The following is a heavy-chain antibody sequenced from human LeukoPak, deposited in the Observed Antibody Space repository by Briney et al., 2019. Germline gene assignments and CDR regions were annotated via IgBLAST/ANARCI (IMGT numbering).Heavy chain of an antibody. CDR3: ATTRLGYCSSGSCYENY. V-gene: IGHV1-69*05. CDR2: IIPIFGTA. Sequence: SVKVSCKASGGTFSSYAISWVRQAPGQGLEWMGRIIPIFGTANYAQKFQGRVTITTDESTSTAYMELSSLRSEDTAVYYCATTRLGYCSSGSCYENYWGQGTLVTVSS. D-gene: IGHD2-15*01. CDR1: GGTFSSYA. J-gene: IGHJ4*02.